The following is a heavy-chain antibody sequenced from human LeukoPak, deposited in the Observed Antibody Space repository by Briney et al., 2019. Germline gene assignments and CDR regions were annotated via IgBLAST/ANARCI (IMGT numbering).Heavy chain of an antibody. CDR3: VRSPACSSGTCYPDWFDP. CDR1: GYSFTNNW. Sequence: GESLKISCKGSGYSFTNNWIGWVRQMPGKGLEWMGITYPGDSNTRYSPSFQGQVTISADKSISSAYLQWSSLKASDTAMYYCVRSPACSSGTCYPDWFDPWGQGTLVTVSS. V-gene: IGHV5-51*01. D-gene: IGHD2-15*01. J-gene: IGHJ5*02. CDR2: TYPGDSNT.